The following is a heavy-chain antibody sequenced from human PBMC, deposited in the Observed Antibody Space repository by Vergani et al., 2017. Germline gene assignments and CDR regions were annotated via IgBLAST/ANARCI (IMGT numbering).Heavy chain of an antibody. D-gene: IGHD6-19*01. CDR2: INPSGGST. J-gene: IGHJ5*02. CDR1: GYTFTSYY. CDR3: AREQSSGWFGSSFDP. V-gene: IGHV1-46*01. Sequence: QVQLVQSGAEVKKPGASVKVSCKASGYTFTSYYMHWVRQAPGQGLEWMGIINPSGGSTSYAQKFQGRVTMTRDTSTSTVYMELSSLRSEDTAVYYCAREQSSGWFGSSFDPWGQGTLVTVSS.